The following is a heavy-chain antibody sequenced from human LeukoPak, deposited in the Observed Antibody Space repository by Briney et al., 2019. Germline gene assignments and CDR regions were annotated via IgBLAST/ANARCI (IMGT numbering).Heavy chain of an antibody. J-gene: IGHJ6*03. D-gene: IGHD2-2*01. CDR3: ARVLSTSRYRFLDYYYYMDV. CDR1: GGSISSHY. Sequence: SETLSLNCTVSGGSISSHYWSWIRQPPGKGLEWIGYIYYSGSTNYNPSLKSRVTISVDTSKNQFSLKLSSVTAADTAVYYCARVLSTSRYRFLDYYYYMDVWGKGTTVTVSS. CDR2: IYYSGST. V-gene: IGHV4-59*11.